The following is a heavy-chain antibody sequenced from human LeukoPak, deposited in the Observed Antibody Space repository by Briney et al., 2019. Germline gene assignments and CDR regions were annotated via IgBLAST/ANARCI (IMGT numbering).Heavy chain of an antibody. Sequence: GASVKVSCKVSGYTLTELSMHWVRQAPGQGLEWMGWINTNTGNPTYAQGFTGRFVFSLDTSVSTAYLQISSLKAEDTAVYYCARTKTTVTTPHWFDPWGQGTLVTVSS. CDR3: ARTKTTVTTPHWFDP. CDR1: GYTLTELS. CDR2: INTNTGNP. J-gene: IGHJ5*02. V-gene: IGHV7-4-1*02. D-gene: IGHD4-17*01.